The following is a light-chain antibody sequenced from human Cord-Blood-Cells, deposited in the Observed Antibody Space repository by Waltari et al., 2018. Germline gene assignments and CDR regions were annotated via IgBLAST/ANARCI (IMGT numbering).Light chain of an antibody. Sequence: EIVITQSQATLSASPGERATLSGRASQSVSSNLAWYQQKPCQAPRLLIYGASTRATGIPARFSGSGSGTEFTLTISSLQSEDFAVYYCQQYNNWWTFGQGTKVEIK. J-gene: IGKJ1*01. CDR3: QQYNNWWT. V-gene: IGKV3-15*01. CDR2: GAS. CDR1: QSVSSN.